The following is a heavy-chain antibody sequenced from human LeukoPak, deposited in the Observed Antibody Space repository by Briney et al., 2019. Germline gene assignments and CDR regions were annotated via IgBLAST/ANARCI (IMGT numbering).Heavy chain of an antibody. Sequence: SETLSLTCTVSGGSIRSSYYYWGWIRQPPGKGLEWIGSIYDSGSTYYNPSLKSRVTISVDKSKNQFSLKLSSVTAADTAVYYCARDQGYYDSSEPFDYWGQGTLVTVSS. D-gene: IGHD3-22*01. CDR1: GGSIRSSYYY. CDR3: ARDQGYYDSSEPFDY. V-gene: IGHV4-39*07. J-gene: IGHJ4*02. CDR2: IYDSGST.